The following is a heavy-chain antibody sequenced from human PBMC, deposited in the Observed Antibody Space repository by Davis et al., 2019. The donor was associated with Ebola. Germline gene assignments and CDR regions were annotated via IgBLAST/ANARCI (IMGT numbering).Heavy chain of an antibody. Sequence: GGSLRLSCAASGFAFSSYAMSWVRQAPGKGLEWVSVISDSGGSTYYADSVKGRFTISRDNSKNTLYLQMNSLRAEDTAVYYCANFWGATPFDYWGQGTLVTVSS. CDR2: ISDSGGST. CDR3: ANFWGATPFDY. V-gene: IGHV3-23*01. D-gene: IGHD1-26*01. J-gene: IGHJ4*02. CDR1: GFAFSSYA.